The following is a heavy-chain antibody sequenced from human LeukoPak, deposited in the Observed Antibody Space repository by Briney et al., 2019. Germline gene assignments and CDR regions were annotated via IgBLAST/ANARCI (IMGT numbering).Heavy chain of an antibody. CDR1: GYTFTNYY. CDR2: IAPDSGGA. J-gene: IGHJ4*02. D-gene: IGHD2-15*01. CDR3: STEDKYCSGANCGKY. V-gene: IGHV1-2*02. Sequence: ASVTVSCKTSGYTFTNYYVHWVRQAPGQGLEWMGYIAPDSGGADYDQKFQGRVTMTRDKSISTVYMELSSLRSDDTAVYYCSTEDKYCSGANCGKYWGQGTLVTVSS.